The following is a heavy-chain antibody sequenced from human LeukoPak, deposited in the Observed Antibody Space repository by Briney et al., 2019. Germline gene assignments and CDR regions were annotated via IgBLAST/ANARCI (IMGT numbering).Heavy chain of an antibody. CDR1: GYRFTKSW. CDR2: IYPDDSRT. D-gene: IGHD5-12*01. J-gene: IGHJ3*02. Sequence: GESLKISCKGSGYRFTKSWIGWVRQMPGKGLEWLGIIYPDDSRTRYSPSFQGQVTMSVDKSISTAYLQWSSLKASDTAMYYCARRGSSDAFDIWGQGTMVTVSS. CDR3: ARRGSSDAFDI. V-gene: IGHV5-51*01.